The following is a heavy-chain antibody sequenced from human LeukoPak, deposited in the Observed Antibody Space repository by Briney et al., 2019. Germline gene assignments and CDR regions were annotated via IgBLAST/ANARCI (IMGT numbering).Heavy chain of an antibody. CDR1: GFTFSSYG. J-gene: IGHJ4*02. Sequence: PGGSLRLSCAASGFTFSSYGMHWVRQAPGKGLEWVAVISYDGSNKYYADSVKGRFTISRDNSKNTLYLQMNSLRAEDTAVYYCAKDRGREMIAAAGIVDYWGQGTLVTVSS. CDR3: AKDRGREMIAAAGIVDY. V-gene: IGHV3-30*18. D-gene: IGHD6-13*01. CDR2: ISYDGSNK.